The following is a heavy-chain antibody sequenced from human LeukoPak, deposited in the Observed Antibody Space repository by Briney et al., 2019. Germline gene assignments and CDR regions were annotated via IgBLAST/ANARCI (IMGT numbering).Heavy chain of an antibody. CDR1: GFTFSNYA. CDR2: ICGSGGST. V-gene: IGHV3-23*01. Sequence: GESLRLSCAASGFTFSNYALNWVRQAPGKGLEWVSVICGSGGSTYYADSVKGRFTISRDDSKNTLYLQMNSLRVEDTAVYYCAKGGGGSCYSRTDYWGQGTLVTVSS. J-gene: IGHJ4*02. D-gene: IGHD2-15*01. CDR3: AKGGGGSCYSRTDY.